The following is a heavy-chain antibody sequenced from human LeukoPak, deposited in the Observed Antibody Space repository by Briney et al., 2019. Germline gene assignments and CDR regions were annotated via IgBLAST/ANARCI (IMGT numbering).Heavy chain of an antibody. J-gene: IGHJ3*02. CDR1: GDSLSNNSAA. CDR2: TYYRSKWYN. V-gene: IGHV6-1*01. D-gene: IGHD4-11*01. CDR3: GREQSDAFDI. Sequence: QTLSLTRAISGDSLSNNSAAWNWTRQSPSRGLEWLGRTYYRSKWYNDYAVSVKSRITIHADTSKSQFSLQLNCVTPEDTAVYYCGREQSDAFDIWGQGTIITVSS.